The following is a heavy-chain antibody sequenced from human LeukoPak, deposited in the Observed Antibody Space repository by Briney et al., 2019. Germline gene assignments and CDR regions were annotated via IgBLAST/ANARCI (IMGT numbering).Heavy chain of an antibody. J-gene: IGHJ5*02. V-gene: IGHV4-38-2*02. CDR3: ARELGCSGGSCFRWFDP. Sequence: SETLSLTCAVSGYSISSGYYWGWIRQPPGQGLAWIGVIYLSGSTYYNPSLKSRLTISVDTSKNQFSLELSAVTAAETAVYYCARELGCSGGSCFRWFDPWGQGTLVTVSS. D-gene: IGHD2-15*01. CDR1: GYSISSGYY. CDR2: IYLSGST.